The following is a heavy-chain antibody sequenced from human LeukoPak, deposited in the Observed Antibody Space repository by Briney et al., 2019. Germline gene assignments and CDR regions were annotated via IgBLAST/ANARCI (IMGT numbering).Heavy chain of an antibody. J-gene: IGHJ5*02. Sequence: PSGTLSLTCTVSGGSISSYYWSWIRQPAGKGLEWIGRIYTSGSTNYNPSLKSRVTMSVDTSKNQFSLKLSSVTAADTAVYYCARALGTYYGSGSYGGSYNWFDPWGQGTLVTVSS. D-gene: IGHD3-10*01. CDR1: GGSISSYY. V-gene: IGHV4-4*07. CDR2: IYTSGST. CDR3: ARALGTYYGSGSYGGSYNWFDP.